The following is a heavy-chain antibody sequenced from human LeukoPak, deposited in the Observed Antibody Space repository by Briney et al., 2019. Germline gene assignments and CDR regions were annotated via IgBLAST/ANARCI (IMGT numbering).Heavy chain of an antibody. V-gene: IGHV3-15*07. D-gene: IGHD2-15*01. CDR3: AQGSGQYFYY. CDR2: IKSETAGGTT. CDR1: GFTFSSYA. Sequence: GRSLRLSCAASGFTFSSYAMHWVRQAPGKGLEWVGRIKSETAGGTTDFAAPVKGRFTISRDDSKNTLFLQLNSLTSDDTAVYYCAQGSGQYFYYWGQGTLVTVSS. J-gene: IGHJ4*02.